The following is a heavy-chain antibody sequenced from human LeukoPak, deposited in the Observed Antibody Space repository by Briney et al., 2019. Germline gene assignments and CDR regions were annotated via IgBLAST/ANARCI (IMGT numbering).Heavy chain of an antibody. J-gene: IGHJ3*02. CDR3: ARGLQWLVPRGDAFDI. D-gene: IGHD6-19*01. CDR1: GGSFSGYY. V-gene: IGHV4-34*01. Sequence: SETLSLTCAAYGGSFSGYYWSWIRQPPGKGLEWIGEINHSGSTNYNPSLKSRVTISVDTSKNQFSLKLSSVTAADTAVYYCARGLQWLVPRGDAFDIWGQGTMVTVSS. CDR2: INHSGST.